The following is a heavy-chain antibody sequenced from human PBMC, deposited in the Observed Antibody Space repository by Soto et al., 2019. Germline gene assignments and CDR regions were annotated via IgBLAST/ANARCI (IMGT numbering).Heavy chain of an antibody. V-gene: IGHV4-34*01. CDR2: INHSGST. J-gene: IGHJ5*02. Sequence: SEALSLTGAVYCCSFIGYYCSCIRQPPGKGLEWIGEINHSGSTNYNPSLKSRVTISVDTSKNQFSLKLSSVTAADTAVYYCARYMVRGVKAWFDPWGQGTLVTVSS. CDR1: CCSFIGYY. CDR3: ARYMVRGVKAWFDP. D-gene: IGHD3-10*01.